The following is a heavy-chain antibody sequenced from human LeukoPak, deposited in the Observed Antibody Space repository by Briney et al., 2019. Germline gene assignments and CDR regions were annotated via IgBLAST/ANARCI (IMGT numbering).Heavy chain of an antibody. CDR3: ASVTPLTYYMDV. CDR1: GYTFTSYA. V-gene: IGHV1-3*01. J-gene: IGHJ6*03. CDR2: INAGNGNT. Sequence: GASVMVCCKASGYTFTSYAMHWVRQAPGQRLEWMGWINAGNGNTKYSQEFQGRVTMTRDTSISTAYMELSRLRSDDTAVYYCASVTPLTYYMDVWGKGTTVTVSS. D-gene: IGHD5-18*01.